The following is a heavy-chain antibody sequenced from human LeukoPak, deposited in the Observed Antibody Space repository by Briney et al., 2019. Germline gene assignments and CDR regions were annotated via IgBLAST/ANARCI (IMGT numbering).Heavy chain of an antibody. CDR2: IWYDGSNK. D-gene: IGHD4-17*01. V-gene: IGHV3-33*01. CDR3: ASETYYGDYFDY. J-gene: IGHJ4*02. CDR1: GFTFSSYG. Sequence: GALRLSCAASGFTFSSYGMHWVRQAPGKGLEWVAVIWYDGSNKYYADSVKGRFTISRDNSKNTLYLQMNSLRAEDTAVYYCASETYYGDYFDYWGQGTLATVSS.